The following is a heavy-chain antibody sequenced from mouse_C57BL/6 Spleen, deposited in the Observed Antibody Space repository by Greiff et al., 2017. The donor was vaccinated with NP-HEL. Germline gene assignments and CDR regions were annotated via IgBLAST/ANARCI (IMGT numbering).Heavy chain of an antibody. Sequence: VQLQQSGAELVRPGASVKLSCTASGFNIKDYYMHWVKQRPEQGLEWIGRIDPEDGDTEYAPKFQGKATMTADTSSNTAYLQLSSLTSEDTAVYYCTTYYYGSSWFAYWGQGTLVTVPA. CDR3: TTYYYGSSWFAY. CDR1: GFNIKDYY. V-gene: IGHV14-1*01. D-gene: IGHD1-1*01. J-gene: IGHJ3*01. CDR2: IDPEDGDT.